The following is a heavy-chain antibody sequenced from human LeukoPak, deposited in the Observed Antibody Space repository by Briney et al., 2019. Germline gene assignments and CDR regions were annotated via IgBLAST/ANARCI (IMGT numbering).Heavy chain of an antibody. CDR1: GFTFSSYA. V-gene: IGHV3-21*01. J-gene: IGHJ5*02. CDR2: ISSSGNYI. Sequence: GGSLRLSCAASGFTFSSYAMSWVRQAPGKGLEWVSSISSSGNYIYYADSVKGRFTISRDDSKNSLYLQMNSLSAEDTAVYYCARDRMVRGDMRLFDPWGQGTQVTVSS. CDR3: ARDRMVRGDMRLFDP. D-gene: IGHD3-10*01.